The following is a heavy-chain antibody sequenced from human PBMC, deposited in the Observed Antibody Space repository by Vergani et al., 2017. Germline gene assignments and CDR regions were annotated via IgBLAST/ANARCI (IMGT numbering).Heavy chain of an antibody. V-gene: IGHV4-59*11. D-gene: IGHD3-3*01. Sequence: QVQLQESGPGLVKSSATLYLTCSASFDSISNLYCNWIRQPPGKGLEWIGSIHYSGSTNYNPSIKSRVTIPVNTSKNQFSLKLRSVAVADTAGYSCARVATLWSGNYRMDAFDSWGQGTMVTVSS. CDR2: IHYSGST. J-gene: IGHJ3*02. CDR1: FDSISNLY. CDR3: ARVATLWSGNYRMDAFDS.